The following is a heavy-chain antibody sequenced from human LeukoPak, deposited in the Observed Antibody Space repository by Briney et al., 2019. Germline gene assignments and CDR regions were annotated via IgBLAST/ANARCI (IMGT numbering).Heavy chain of an antibody. CDR3: ARERSSSGYPDDY. CDR2: ISGSGGDA. V-gene: IGHV3-23*01. D-gene: IGHD3-22*01. CDR1: GFTFSGYA. Sequence: GGSLRLSCAASGFTFSGYAMSWVRQAPGKGLEWVSAISGSGGDAYYADSVKGRFTISRDNAKNTLYLQMNSLRAEDTAVYYCARERSSSGYPDDYWGQGTLVTVSS. J-gene: IGHJ4*02.